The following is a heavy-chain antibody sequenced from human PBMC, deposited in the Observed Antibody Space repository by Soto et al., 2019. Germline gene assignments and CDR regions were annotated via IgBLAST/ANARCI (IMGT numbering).Heavy chain of an antibody. CDR2: IYSGGST. D-gene: IGHD5-18*01. CDR3: ARARMQLWPNYYDGGLDV. CDR1: GFTVSTNF. V-gene: IGHV3-66*01. J-gene: IGHJ6*02. Sequence: EVQLVESGGGLVQPGGSLRLSCAASGFTVSTNFMTWVRQAPGKGLEWVSVIYSGGSTFYADSVKGRFTITRDNSKNTVYFQMNSLRVEDTAVYYCARARMQLWPNYYDGGLDVWGQGTTVTVSS.